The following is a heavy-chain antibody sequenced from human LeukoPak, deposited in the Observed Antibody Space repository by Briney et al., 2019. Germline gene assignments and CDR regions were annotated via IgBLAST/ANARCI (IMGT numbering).Heavy chain of an antibody. D-gene: IGHD6-19*01. J-gene: IGHJ4*02. CDR3: ARDVEAVAGRYFAY. V-gene: IGHV3-23*01. Sequence: SGGSLRLSCAASGFTVSSNYMSWVRQAPGKGLEWVSAVSGSGGSTYYADSVKGRFTISRDNSKNTLYLQMNSLRAEDTAVYYCARDVEAVAGRYFAYWGQGALVTVSS. CDR2: VSGSGGST. CDR1: GFTVSSNY.